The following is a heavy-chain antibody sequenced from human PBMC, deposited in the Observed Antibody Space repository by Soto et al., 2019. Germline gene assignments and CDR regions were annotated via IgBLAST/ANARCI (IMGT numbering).Heavy chain of an antibody. J-gene: IGHJ5*02. Sequence: SETLSLTCAVYGGSFSGYYWSWIRQPPGKGLEWIGEINHSGSTNYNPSLKSRVTISVDRSKNQFSLKLSSVTAADTAVYYCARGPVVMVRGVRNWFDPWGQGTLVTVSS. CDR1: GGSFSGYY. D-gene: IGHD3-10*01. CDR2: INHSGST. CDR3: ARGPVVMVRGVRNWFDP. V-gene: IGHV4-34*01.